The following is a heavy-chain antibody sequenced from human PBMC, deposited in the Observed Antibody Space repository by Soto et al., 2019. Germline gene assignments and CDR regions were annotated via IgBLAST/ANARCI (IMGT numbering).Heavy chain of an antibody. D-gene: IGHD1-7*01. Sequence: VQLVQSGSEMNRPGSSVTVSCTASGGTFRNYAISCVRQAPVQGLEWMGGFIPFFDTAHYAQKFQGGVTISADESASTIYLELRSLESEDTAVYFCARRRGNTYGNGMNVWGQGTTVTVSS. CDR1: GGTFRNYA. CDR2: FIPFFDTA. CDR3: ARRRGNTYGNGMNV. V-gene: IGHV1-69*01. J-gene: IGHJ6*02.